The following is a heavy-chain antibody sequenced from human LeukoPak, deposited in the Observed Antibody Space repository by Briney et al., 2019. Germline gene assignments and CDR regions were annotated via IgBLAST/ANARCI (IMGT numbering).Heavy chain of an antibody. V-gene: IGHV3-23*01. Sequence: GGSLRLSCAASGFTVSSNYMSCVRGAPGGGLEWVSGISGSCSSTYYADSVKGRFTISRDNSKNTLYLQMNSLRAEDTAVYYCAKAANEWELLAGYFDCWSQGTLVTVSS. CDR1: GFTVSSNY. CDR2: ISGSCSST. CDR3: AKAANEWELLAGYFDC. J-gene: IGHJ4*02. D-gene: IGHD1-26*01.